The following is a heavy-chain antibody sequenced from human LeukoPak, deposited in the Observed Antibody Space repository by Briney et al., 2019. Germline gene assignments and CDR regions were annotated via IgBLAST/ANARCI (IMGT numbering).Heavy chain of an antibody. Sequence: GASVKVSCKASGYNFMSYGMHWVRQAPGQGLEWMGWINTNTGNPTYAQGFTGRFVFSLDISVSTAYLQISSLKAEDTAVYYCAKETVAEFEFDYWGQGALVTVSS. V-gene: IGHV7-4-1*02. CDR3: AKETVAEFEFDY. D-gene: IGHD6-19*01. CDR1: GYNFMSYG. J-gene: IGHJ4*02. CDR2: INTNTGNP.